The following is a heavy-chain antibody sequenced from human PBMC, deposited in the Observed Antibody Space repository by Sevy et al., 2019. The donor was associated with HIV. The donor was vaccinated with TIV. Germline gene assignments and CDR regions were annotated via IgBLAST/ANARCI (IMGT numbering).Heavy chain of an antibody. J-gene: IGHJ4*02. Sequence: GGSLRLSCAASGFTFRNYAMSWVRQAPGKGLEWVSALSGTGGSTYYADFVKGRFTISRDNSKNTLYLQMNSLRVEDTAVYYCAKDLDIVAVAAAIRLSYWGQGTLVTVSS. V-gene: IGHV3-23*01. CDR3: AKDLDIVAVAAAIRLSY. CDR2: LSGTGGST. CDR1: GFTFRNYA. D-gene: IGHD2-2*01.